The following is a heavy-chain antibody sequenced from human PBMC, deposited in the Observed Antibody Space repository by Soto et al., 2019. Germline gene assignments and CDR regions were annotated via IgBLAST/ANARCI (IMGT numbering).Heavy chain of an antibody. J-gene: IGHJ4*02. D-gene: IGHD1-1*01. V-gene: IGHV3-23*01. Sequence: PGGSLRLSCSASGFTFSSYAMSWVRQTPGKGLEWVSAISGSGGSTYYADSVKGRFTISRDNSKNTLYLQMNSLRAEDTAVYYCAKDTTPLPLYFDYWGQGTLVTVSS. CDR2: ISGSGGST. CDR1: GFTFSSYA. CDR3: AKDTTPLPLYFDY.